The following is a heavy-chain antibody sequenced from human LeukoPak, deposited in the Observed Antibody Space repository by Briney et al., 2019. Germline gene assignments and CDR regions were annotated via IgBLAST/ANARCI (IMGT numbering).Heavy chain of an antibody. CDR3: ARDSYSYGYSDY. CDR2: ISYDGSNK. D-gene: IGHD5-18*01. J-gene: IGHJ4*02. Sequence: GGSLRLSCAASGFTFSSYAMHWVRQAPGMGLEWVAVISYDGSNKYYADSVKGRFTISRDNSKNTLYLQMNSLRAEDTAVYYCARDSYSYGYSDYWGQGTLVTVSS. CDR1: GFTFSSYA. V-gene: IGHV3-30-3*01.